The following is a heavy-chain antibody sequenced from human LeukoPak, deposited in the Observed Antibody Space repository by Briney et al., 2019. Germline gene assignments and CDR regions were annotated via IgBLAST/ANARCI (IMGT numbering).Heavy chain of an antibody. CDR3: ARRGSSSSLDF. CDR1: GGSITSDY. Sequence: SETLSLTCTVSGGSITSDYWSWIRQPPGKGLEWIGYIYYSGSTNYNPSLKSRVTISIDTSKNQFSLKLSSVTAADTAVYYCARRGSSSSLDFWGQGTLVTVS. CDR2: IYYSGST. D-gene: IGHD6-6*01. V-gene: IGHV4-59*08. J-gene: IGHJ4*02.